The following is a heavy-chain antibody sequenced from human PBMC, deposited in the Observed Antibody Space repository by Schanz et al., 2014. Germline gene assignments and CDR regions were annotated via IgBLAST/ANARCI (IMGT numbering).Heavy chain of an antibody. Sequence: EVQLVESGGGFVQPGGSLGLSCVVSGFTVSSDHMSWVRQAPGKGLEWVSTIYASGATYYADSVKRRFTISRDISKNTLHLQVTSLRAEDTAIYYCARDGKYYGSRNYYKTPYYFDYWGQGTLVTVSS. CDR1: GFTVSSDH. D-gene: IGHD3-10*01. V-gene: IGHV3-66*01. J-gene: IGHJ4*02. CDR3: ARDGKYYGSRNYYKTPYYFDY. CDR2: IYASGAT.